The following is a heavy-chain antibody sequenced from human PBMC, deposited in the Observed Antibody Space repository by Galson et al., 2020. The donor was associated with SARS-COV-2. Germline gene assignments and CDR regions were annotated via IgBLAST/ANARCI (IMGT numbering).Heavy chain of an antibody. V-gene: IGHV5-51*01. CDR1: GYSFTSYW. CDR2: IYPGDSDT. J-gene: IGHJ5*02. CDR3: ARHKGYYYDSSGYPTVNWFDP. Sequence: GASLKISRKGSGYSFTSYWIGWVRQMPGKGLEWMGLIYPGDSDTRYSPSFHGQVTISADKSISTAYLQWSSLKASDTAMYYCARHKGYYYDSSGYPTVNWFDPWGQGTLVTVSS. D-gene: IGHD3-22*01.